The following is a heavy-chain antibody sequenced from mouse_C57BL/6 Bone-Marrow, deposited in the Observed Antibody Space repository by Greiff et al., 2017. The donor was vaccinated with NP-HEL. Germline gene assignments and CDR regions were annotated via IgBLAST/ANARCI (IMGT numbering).Heavy chain of an antibody. CDR3: ARSFYYDYAYDPFYSMDY. J-gene: IGHJ4*01. CDR2: IRTKADGSTS. D-gene: IGHD2-4*01. Sequence: EVKLMESGGGLVQPGGSLSLSCAASGFTFTDHYMSWVRQPPGKALEWLGFIRTKADGSTSEYSSTVKGRLTVSRYYCPSILYLHMIALRDSDSATYYGARSFYYDYAYDPFYSMDYWGQGNSVPVSA. V-gene: IGHV7-3*01. CDR1: GFTFTDHY.